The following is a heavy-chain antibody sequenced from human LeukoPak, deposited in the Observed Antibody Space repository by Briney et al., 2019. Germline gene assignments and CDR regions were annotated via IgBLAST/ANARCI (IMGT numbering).Heavy chain of an antibody. V-gene: IGHV1-69*06. Sequence: GASVKVSCKASGGPLSSYAISWVRQAPGQRLEWTGGIIPIFGTANYAQKFQGRVTITADKSTSTAYMELSSLRSEDTAVYYCAISAYYDSSGYYYAWGQGTLVTVSS. CDR2: IIPIFGTA. CDR3: AISAYYDSSGYYYA. D-gene: IGHD3-22*01. CDR1: GGPLSSYA. J-gene: IGHJ5*02.